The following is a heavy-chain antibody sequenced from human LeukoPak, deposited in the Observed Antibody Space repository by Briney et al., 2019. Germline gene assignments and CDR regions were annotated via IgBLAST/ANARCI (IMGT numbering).Heavy chain of an antibody. J-gene: IGHJ4*02. CDR2: IGPSGTTI. V-gene: IGHV3-11*04. D-gene: IGHD1-26*01. Sequence: GGSLRLSCAASGFTFSDYYLSWIRQAPGKGLEWVSYIGPSGTTILYADSAKGRFTISRDNAKNSLYLQMNSLRAEDTAVYYCARFSVTVGAVSNWGQGTLVTVSS. CDR1: GFTFSDYY. CDR3: ARFSVTVGAVSN.